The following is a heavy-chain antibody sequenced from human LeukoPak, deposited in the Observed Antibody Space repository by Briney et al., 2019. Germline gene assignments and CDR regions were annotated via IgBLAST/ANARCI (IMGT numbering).Heavy chain of an antibody. Sequence: GGSVRLSCAASGFTFSNAWMSWVRQAPGKGLEWVGRIKSKTDGGTTDYAAPVKGRFPISRDESKNTLYLQMNSLKTEDTAVHYCTTVLEELDVSVVTAGGPDYWGQGTLVTASS. CDR3: TTVLEELDVSVVTAGGPDY. CDR2: IKSKTDGGTT. D-gene: IGHD2-21*02. J-gene: IGHJ4*02. CDR1: GFTFSNAW. V-gene: IGHV3-15*01.